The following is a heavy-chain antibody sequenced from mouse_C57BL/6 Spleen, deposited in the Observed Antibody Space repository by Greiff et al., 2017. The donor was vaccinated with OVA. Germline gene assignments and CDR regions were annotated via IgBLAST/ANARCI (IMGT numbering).Heavy chain of an antibody. J-gene: IGHJ2*01. D-gene: IGHD1-1*02. CDR3: ARDGGLFDY. CDR2: ISDGGSYT. V-gene: IGHV5-4*01. CDR1: GFTFSSYA. Sequence: VQLKESGGGLVKPGGSLKLSCAASGFTFSSYAMSWVRQTPEKRLEWVATISDGGSYTYYPDNVKGRFTISRDKAKNNLYLQMSHLKSEDTAMYYCARDGGLFDYWGQGTTLTVSS.